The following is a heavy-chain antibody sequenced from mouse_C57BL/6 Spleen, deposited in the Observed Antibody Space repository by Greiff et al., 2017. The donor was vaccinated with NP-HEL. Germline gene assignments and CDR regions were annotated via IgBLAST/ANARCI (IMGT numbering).Heavy chain of an antibody. CDR1: GYTFTDYY. Sequence: EVQLQQSGPELVKPGASVKISCKASGYTFTDYYMNWVKQSHGKSLEWIGDINPNNGGTSYNQKFKGKATLTVDKSSSTAYMELRSLTSEDSAVYYCARSGSSYEGDYFDDWGQGTTLTVSS. CDR3: ARSGSSYEGDYFDD. CDR2: INPNNGGT. V-gene: IGHV1-26*01. J-gene: IGHJ2*01. D-gene: IGHD1-1*01.